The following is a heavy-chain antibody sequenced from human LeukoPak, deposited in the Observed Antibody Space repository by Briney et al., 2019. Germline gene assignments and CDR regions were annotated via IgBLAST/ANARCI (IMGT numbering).Heavy chain of an antibody. D-gene: IGHD6-19*01. CDR3: AKASPLYSSGWYGPNDY. V-gene: IGHV3-9*01. Sequence: GGSLRLSCAASGFTFDDYAMHWVRQAPGKGLEWVSGISWNSGSMGYADSVKGRFTISRDNAKNSLYLQMNSLRAEDTALYYCAKASPLYSSGWYGPNDYWGQGTLVTVSS. CDR2: ISWNSGSM. CDR1: GFTFDDYA. J-gene: IGHJ4*02.